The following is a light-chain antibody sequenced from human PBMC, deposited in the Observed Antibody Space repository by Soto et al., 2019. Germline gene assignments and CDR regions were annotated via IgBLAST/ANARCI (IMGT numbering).Light chain of an antibody. J-gene: IGLJ1*01. V-gene: IGLV2-14*01. Sequence: QSALTQPASVSGSPGQSITISCTGSSSDVGGYTYVSWFQQHPDKAPKVIISEVSDRPSGVSNRFSGSKSGNTASLTISGLQAEDEAEYYCTSFSSSTSLYVFGTGTKVTVL. CDR3: TSFSSSTSLYV. CDR2: EVS. CDR1: SSDVGGYTY.